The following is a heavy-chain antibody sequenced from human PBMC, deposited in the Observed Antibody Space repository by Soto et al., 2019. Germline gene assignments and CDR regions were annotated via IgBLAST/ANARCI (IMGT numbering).Heavy chain of an antibody. J-gene: IGHJ6*02. CDR2: IYHSGST. Sequence: SETLSLTCAVSGGSISSSNWWSWVRQPPGKGLEWIGEIYHSGSTNYNPSLKSRVTISVDKSKNQFSLKLSSVTAADTAVYYCARASGSPSTVNGGYYYYGMDVWGPGTTVTVFS. CDR1: GGSISSSNW. V-gene: IGHV4-4*02. CDR3: ARASGSPSTVNGGYYYYGMDV. D-gene: IGHD4-4*01.